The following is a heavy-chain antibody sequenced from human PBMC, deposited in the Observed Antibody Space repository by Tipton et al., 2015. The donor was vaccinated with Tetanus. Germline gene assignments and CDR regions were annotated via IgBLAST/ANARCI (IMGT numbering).Heavy chain of an antibody. J-gene: IGHJ4*02. Sequence: GLVKPSETLSLTCTVSGGSVSSGSYYWSWIRQPPGKGLEWIGYIYYSGSTNYNPSLKSRVTMSLDTSKNQFSLKLNSVTAADTAVYYCARGVWFGPGPRYYFDYWGQGTLVTVSS. CDR2: IYYSGST. CDR3: ARGVWFGPGPRYYFDY. V-gene: IGHV4-61*01. CDR1: GGSVSSGSYY. D-gene: IGHD3-10*01.